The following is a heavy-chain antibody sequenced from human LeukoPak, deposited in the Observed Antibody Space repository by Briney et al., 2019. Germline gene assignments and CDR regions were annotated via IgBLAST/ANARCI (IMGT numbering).Heavy chain of an antibody. Sequence: GGSLRLSCAASGFSFSTYWMSWVRQAPGKGLEWVAAINQDGSDKYYVDSVKGRFTISRDNAKNTLYLQMISLRAEDTAVYYCAREYYGDYYYWGQGTLVPVSS. J-gene: IGHJ4*02. V-gene: IGHV3-7*01. CDR3: AREYYGDYYY. D-gene: IGHD4-17*01. CDR2: INQDGSDK. CDR1: GFSFSTYW.